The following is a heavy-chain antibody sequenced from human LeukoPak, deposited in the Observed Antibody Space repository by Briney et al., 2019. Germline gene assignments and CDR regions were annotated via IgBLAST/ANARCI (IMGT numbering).Heavy chain of an antibody. Sequence: PSETLSLTCTVSGGSISSYFWNWIRQPPGQGLEWIGYMSNTGITKYNPSLKSRVTISADTSKNQFSLNLKSVTAADTAVYYCAKAPVATAVLFDSWGQGTLVAVSP. CDR2: MSNTGIT. D-gene: IGHD5-12*01. V-gene: IGHV4-59*01. CDR1: GGSISSYF. J-gene: IGHJ4*02. CDR3: AKAPVATAVLFDS.